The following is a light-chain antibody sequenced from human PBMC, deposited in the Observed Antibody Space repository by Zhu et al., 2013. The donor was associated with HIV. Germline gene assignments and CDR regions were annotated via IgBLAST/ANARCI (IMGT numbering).Light chain of an antibody. CDR2: GAS. V-gene: IGKV3-15*01. CDR3: QQYNTWPPGWT. CDR1: QSVSTD. Sequence: EIVMTQSPATLSVSPGERATLSCRASQSVSTDLAWYQQKSGQAPRLLIYGASTRATGIPARFSGSGSGTEFTLTITSLQSEDFAAYYCQQYNTWPPGWTFGQGTNVEI. J-gene: IGKJ1*01.